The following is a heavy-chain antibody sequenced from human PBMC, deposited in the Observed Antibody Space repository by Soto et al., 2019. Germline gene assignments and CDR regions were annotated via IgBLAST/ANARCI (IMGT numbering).Heavy chain of an antibody. Sequence: PSETLSLTCIVSDGSISSDYWTWIRQPAGKGLEWLGRVYIGGETNYNPSLKSRLTMSLDTSKRQFSLWLSSVTAADTAVYYCARGWQAVGLEFWGLGTLVTVSS. CDR2: VYIGGET. J-gene: IGHJ4*02. D-gene: IGHD1-26*01. V-gene: IGHV4-4*07. CDR1: DGSISSDY. CDR3: ARGWQAVGLEF.